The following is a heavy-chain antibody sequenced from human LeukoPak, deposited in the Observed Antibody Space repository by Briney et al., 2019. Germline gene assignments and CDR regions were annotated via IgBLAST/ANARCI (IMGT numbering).Heavy chain of an antibody. Sequence: SETLSLTCTVSGGFISSGSYYWGWIRQPPGKGLEWIGYIYYSGSTNYNPSLKSRVTISVDTSKNQFSLKLSSVTAADTAVYYCASDLSSQYSGSYFNDDYYYMDVWGKGTTVTVSS. CDR3: ASDLSSQYSGSYFNDDYYYMDV. V-gene: IGHV4-61*01. J-gene: IGHJ6*03. D-gene: IGHD1-26*01. CDR2: IYYSGST. CDR1: GGFISSGSYY.